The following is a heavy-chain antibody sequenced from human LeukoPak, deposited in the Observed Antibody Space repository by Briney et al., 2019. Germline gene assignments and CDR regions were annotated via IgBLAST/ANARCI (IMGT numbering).Heavy chain of an antibody. CDR2: INPSGGST. V-gene: IGHV1-46*01. Sequence: GASVKVSCKASGYTFTSYYMHWVRQAPGQGLEWMGIINPSGGSTSYAQKFQGRVTMTRDTSTSTVYMELSSLRSEDTAVYYCARDPSDSSGYYQYYFDYWGQGTLVTVSS. CDR3: ARDPSDSSGYYQYYFDY. J-gene: IGHJ4*02. CDR1: GYTFTSYY. D-gene: IGHD3-22*01.